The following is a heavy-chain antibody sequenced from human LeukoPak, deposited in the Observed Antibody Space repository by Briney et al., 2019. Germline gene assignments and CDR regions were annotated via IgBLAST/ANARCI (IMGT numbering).Heavy chain of an antibody. J-gene: IGHJ4*02. Sequence: RSLRLSCAASGFTFSSYWMNWVRQAPGKGLEGVANIKQDGSEKYYVDSVKGRFTISRDNAKNSLYLQMNSLRAEDTAVYYCAKDSYRITMIVVVTSFDYWGQGTLVTVSS. CDR3: AKDSYRITMIVVVTSFDY. CDR1: GFTFSSYW. CDR2: IKQDGSEK. V-gene: IGHV3-7*03. D-gene: IGHD3-22*01.